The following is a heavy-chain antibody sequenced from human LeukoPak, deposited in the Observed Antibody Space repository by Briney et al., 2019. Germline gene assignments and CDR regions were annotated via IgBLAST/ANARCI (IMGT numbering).Heavy chain of an antibody. CDR2: IIPIFGTA. CDR1: GGTFSSYA. Sequence: GASVKVSCKASGGTFSSYAISWVRQAPGQGLEWMGGIIPIFGTANYAQKFQGRVTITTDESTSTAYMELSSLRSEDTAVYYCARGLGYCSSTSCYANGWFDPWGQGTLVTVSS. CDR3: ARGLGYCSSTSCYANGWFDP. V-gene: IGHV1-69*05. J-gene: IGHJ5*02. D-gene: IGHD2-2*01.